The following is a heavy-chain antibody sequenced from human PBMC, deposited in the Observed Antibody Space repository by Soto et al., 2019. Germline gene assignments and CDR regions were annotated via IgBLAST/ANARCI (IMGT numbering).Heavy chain of an antibody. CDR2: INDDGIST. J-gene: IGHJ4*02. CDR1: VFTFSMYW. Sequence: PGGSLRLACAASVFTFSMYWMHWVRQVPGKGPEWGSRINDDGISTNYADSVKGRFTISRDNAKNTLYLQMNALRVEDTAVYYCTRGPRSTSTGTGAFWGQGTLLTVSS. V-gene: IGHV3-74*01. D-gene: IGHD1-1*01. CDR3: TRGPRSTSTGTGAF.